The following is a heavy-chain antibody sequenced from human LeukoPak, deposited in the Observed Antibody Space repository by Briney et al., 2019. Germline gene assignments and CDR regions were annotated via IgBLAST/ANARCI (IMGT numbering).Heavy chain of an antibody. CDR2: IRSKAYGGTT. CDR1: GFTFGDYA. V-gene: IGHV3-49*03. CDR3: TRDGLYDFWSGYSPNFDY. D-gene: IGHD3-3*01. J-gene: IGHJ4*02. Sequence: GGSLRLSCTASGFTFGDYAMSWFRQAPGKGLEWVGSIRSKAYGGTTEYAASVKGRFTISRDDSKSIAYLQMNSLKTEDTAVYYCTRDGLYDFWSGYSPNFDYWGQGTLVTVSS.